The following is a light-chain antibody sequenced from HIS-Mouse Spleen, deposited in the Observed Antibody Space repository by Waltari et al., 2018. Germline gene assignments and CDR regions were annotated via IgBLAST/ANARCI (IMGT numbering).Light chain of an antibody. CDR3: SSYTSSSTLM. J-gene: IGLJ3*02. Sequence: QSALTQSASVSGSPGQSITISCTGTSSDVGGYNYVSWYQQHPGKAPKLMIYDVSNRPSGVCNRFSGSKSGNTASLTISGLQAEDEADYYCSSYTSSSTLMFGGGTKLTVL. V-gene: IGLV2-14*03. CDR2: DVS. CDR1: SSDVGGYNY.